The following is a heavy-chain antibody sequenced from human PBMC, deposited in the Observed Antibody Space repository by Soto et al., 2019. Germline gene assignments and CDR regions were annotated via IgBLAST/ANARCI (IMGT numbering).Heavy chain of an antibody. J-gene: IGHJ5*02. CDR1: GFTFSDSW. CDR3: VRGGSNYAS. V-gene: IGHV3-7*04. D-gene: IGHD4-4*01. CDR2: IKPDESEK. Sequence: EVQLVESGGGLVQPGGSLRLSCTASGFTFSDSWMTWVRQAPGKGLEWVARIKPDESEKKYADSVEGRFSNSRDNAKNSMYLQVDSLRGEETAVYYCVRGGSNYASWGQGTLVTVSS.